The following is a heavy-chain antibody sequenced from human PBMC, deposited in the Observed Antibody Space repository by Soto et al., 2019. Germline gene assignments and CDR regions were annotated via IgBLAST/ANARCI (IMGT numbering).Heavy chain of an antibody. V-gene: IGHV3-30*18. J-gene: IGHJ6*02. D-gene: IGHD3-3*01. CDR1: GFTFSSYG. CDR3: AKDLASPGAGFWSGYSHYYYYYGMDV. CDR2: ISYDGSNK. Sequence: GGSLRLSCAASGFTFSSYGMHWVRQAPGKGLEWVAVISYDGSNKYYADSVKGRFTISRDNSKNTLYLQMNSLRAEDTAVYYCAKDLASPGAGFWSGYSHYYYYYGMDVWGQGTTVTVSS.